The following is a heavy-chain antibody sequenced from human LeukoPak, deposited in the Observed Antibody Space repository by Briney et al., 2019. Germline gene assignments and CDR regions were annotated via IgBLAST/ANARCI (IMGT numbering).Heavy chain of an antibody. J-gene: IGHJ4*02. CDR1: GGSISSYY. V-gene: IGHV4-59*01. Sequence: SETLSLTCTVSGGSISSYYCSWIRQPPGKGLEWIGYIYYSGSTNYNPSLKSRVTISVDTSKNQFSLKLSSVTAADTAVYYCARASFDYGSGSYYHLDYWGQGTLVTVSS. CDR3: ARASFDYGSGSYYHLDY. D-gene: IGHD3-10*01. CDR2: IYYSGST.